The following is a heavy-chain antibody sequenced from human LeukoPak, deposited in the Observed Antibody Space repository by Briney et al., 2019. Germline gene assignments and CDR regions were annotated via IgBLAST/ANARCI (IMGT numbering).Heavy chain of an antibody. CDR1: GFTFTAYY. CDR3: AKGRASAGGYSGYDWGDWFDP. D-gene: IGHD5-12*01. J-gene: IGHJ5*02. Sequence: ASVKVSCKASGFTFTAYYMHWVRQAPGQRLEWMGWINPNRGGTNYARKFQGRVIFTRNISISTAYMEVSSLTSEDTAVYYCAKGRASAGGYSGYDWGDWFDPWGQGTLVTVSS. V-gene: IGHV1-2*02. CDR2: INPNRGGT.